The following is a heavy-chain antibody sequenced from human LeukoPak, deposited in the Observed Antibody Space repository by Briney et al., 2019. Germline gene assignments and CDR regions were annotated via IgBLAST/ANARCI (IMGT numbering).Heavy chain of an antibody. Sequence: PSETLSLTCAVYGGSFSGYYWSWIRQPPGKGLEWIGEINHSGSINYNPSLKSRVTISVDTSKNQFSLKLSSVTAADTAVCYCASSLYAFDIWGQGTMVTVSS. J-gene: IGHJ3*02. CDR1: GGSFSGYY. CDR2: INHSGSI. CDR3: ASSLYAFDI. V-gene: IGHV4-34*01.